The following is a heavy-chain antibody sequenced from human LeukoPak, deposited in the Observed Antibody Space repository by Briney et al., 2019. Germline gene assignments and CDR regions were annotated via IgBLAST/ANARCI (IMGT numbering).Heavy chain of an antibody. J-gene: IGHJ6*02. CDR3: ARVIAVAGTKYYGMDV. CDR2: SNPNSGGT. CDR1: GYTFTEYY. V-gene: IGHV1-2*02. D-gene: IGHD6-19*01. Sequence: ASVKVSFKASGYTFTEYYMHWVRQAPGQGLEWMGWSNPNSGGTNYAQKFQGRGTMTRDTSISTAYMELSRLRSDDTAVYYCARVIAVAGTKYYGMDVWGQGTTVTVSS.